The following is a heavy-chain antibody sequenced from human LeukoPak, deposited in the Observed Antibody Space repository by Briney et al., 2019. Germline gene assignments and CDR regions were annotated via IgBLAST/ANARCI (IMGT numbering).Heavy chain of an antibody. CDR2: ISGSGGNT. Sequence: GGSLRLSCAASGFAFNTYAMSWIRQAPGKGLEWVSAISGSGGNTYYADSVEGRFTVSRDNSKNTLYLQMNSLRAEDTALYYCARGRGGDYVPSRFDYWGQGTLVTVSS. V-gene: IGHV3-23*01. CDR1: GFAFNTYA. J-gene: IGHJ4*02. CDR3: ARGRGGDYVPSRFDY. D-gene: IGHD4-17*01.